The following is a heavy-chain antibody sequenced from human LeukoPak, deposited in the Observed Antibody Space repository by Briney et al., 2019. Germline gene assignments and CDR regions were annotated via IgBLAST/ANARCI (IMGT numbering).Heavy chain of an antibody. Sequence: AGVSLRLFCAASGFTFSRYWKHWVRHTPGKGLVWVSRISSDGCITTYADSVTGRFTTYRDNAKNTLYLQMNSLRAEDTAVYYCTRGGRNDYSDYWGQGTLVTVSS. CDR3: TRGGRNDYSDY. J-gene: IGHJ4*02. V-gene: IGHV3-74*01. D-gene: IGHD3-16*01. CDR1: GFTFSRYW. CDR2: ISSDGCIT.